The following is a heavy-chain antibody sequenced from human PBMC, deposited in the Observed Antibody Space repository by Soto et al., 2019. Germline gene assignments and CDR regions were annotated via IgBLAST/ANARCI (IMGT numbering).Heavy chain of an antibody. D-gene: IGHD4-17*01. CDR3: ARALRAPLYGDPLTFDY. J-gene: IGHJ4*02. Sequence: PSETLSLTCTVSGGSISSSSYYWGWIRQHPGKGLEWIGSIYYSGSTYYNPSLKSRVTISVDTSKNQFSLKLSSVTAADTAVYYCARALRAPLYGDPLTFDYWGQGTLVTVSS. V-gene: IGHV4-39*07. CDR2: IYYSGST. CDR1: GGSISSSSYY.